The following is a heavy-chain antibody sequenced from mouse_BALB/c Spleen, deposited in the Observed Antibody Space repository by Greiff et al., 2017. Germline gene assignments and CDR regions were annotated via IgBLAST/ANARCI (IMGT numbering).Heavy chain of an antibody. D-gene: IGHD4-1*01. Sequence: EVKLVDSGGGLVKPGGSLKLSCAASGFTFSSYAMSWVRQTPEKRLEWVATISSGGSYTYYPDSVKGRFTISRDNAKNTLYLQMSSLKSEDTAMYYCTTGTSDYFDYWGQGTTLTVSS. V-gene: IGHV5-6-4*01. CDR3: TTGTSDYFDY. CDR2: ISSGGSYT. CDR1: GFTFSSYA. J-gene: IGHJ2*01.